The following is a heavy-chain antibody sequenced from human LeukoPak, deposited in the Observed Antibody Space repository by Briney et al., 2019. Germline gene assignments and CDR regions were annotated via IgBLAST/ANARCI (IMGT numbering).Heavy chain of an antibody. V-gene: IGHV3-7*01. J-gene: IGHJ6*04. CDR3: ARDGRDGSGSYYNYYYGMDV. CDR2: VRPDGGHG. Sequence: PGRSLRLSCAASGFTFSSYGMHWVRQAPGKGLEWVASVRPDGGHGYYLDSINGRFTIYRDNAENSLYLQMNSLRAEDTAVYYCARDGRDGSGSYYNYYYGMDVWGKGTTVTVSS. CDR1: GFTFSSYG. D-gene: IGHD3-10*01.